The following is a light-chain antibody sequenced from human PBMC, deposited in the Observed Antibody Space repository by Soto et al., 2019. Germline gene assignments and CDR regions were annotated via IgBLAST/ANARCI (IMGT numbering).Light chain of an antibody. CDR2: GAS. CDR3: QHYGGSTSIT. CDR1: QSVGSRY. Sequence: EIVLTQSPGTLSLSPGEGATLSCRASQSVGSRYLAWYQQKPGQTPRLLIYGASNRASGIPSRFSGSGSGTDFTLTISGLEPEDFAVFYCQHYGGSTSITFGQGTRLDVK. J-gene: IGKJ5*01. V-gene: IGKV3-20*01.